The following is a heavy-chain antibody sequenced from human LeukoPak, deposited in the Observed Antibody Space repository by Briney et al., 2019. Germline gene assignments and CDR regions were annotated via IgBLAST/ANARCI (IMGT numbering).Heavy chain of an antibody. V-gene: IGHV4-59*01. CDR3: ARIPVAGPFDY. CDR2: IYYSGST. Sequence: QSSETLSLTCTVSGGSISSYYWSWIRQPPGKGLEWIGHIYYSGSTNYNPSLKSRVTISVDTSKNQFSLKLSSVTAADTAVYYCARIPVAGPFDYWGQGTLVTVSS. J-gene: IGHJ4*02. CDR1: GGSISSYY. D-gene: IGHD6-19*01.